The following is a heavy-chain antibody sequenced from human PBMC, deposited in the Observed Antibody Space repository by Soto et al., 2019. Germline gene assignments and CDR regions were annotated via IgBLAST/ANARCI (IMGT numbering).Heavy chain of an antibody. CDR3: ARVRGTAGTRYFDS. CDR1: GAAMVAYY. Sequence: WETLSLAWTGCGAAMVAYYWNWMRQPPGKGLQWIGYTYYSGSNTYNPSLKSRVTISVDSSKNQFSLKLDSVTPADTAVYYCARVRGTAGTRYFDSWGPGTLLTVSS. V-gene: IGHV4-59*01. CDR2: TYYSGSN. D-gene: IGHD6-13*01. J-gene: IGHJ4*02.